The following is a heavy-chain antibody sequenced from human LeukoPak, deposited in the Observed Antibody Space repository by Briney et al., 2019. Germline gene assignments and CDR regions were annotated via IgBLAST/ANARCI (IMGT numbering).Heavy chain of an antibody. Sequence: SETLSLTCAVYGGSFSGYYWSWVRQPPGKGLEWIGEINHSGSTNYNPSLKGRVTISVDTSKNQFSLKLSSVTAADTAVYYCARERYDRRFDYWGQGTLVTVSS. CDR3: ARERYDRRFDY. CDR1: GGSFSGYY. J-gene: IGHJ4*02. CDR2: INHSGST. D-gene: IGHD3-9*01. V-gene: IGHV4-34*01.